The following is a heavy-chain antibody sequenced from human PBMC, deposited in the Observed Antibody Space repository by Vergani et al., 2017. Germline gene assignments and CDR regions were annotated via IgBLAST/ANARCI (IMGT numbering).Heavy chain of an antibody. CDR2: IYYSGST. CDR3: ASTGPDDYVWGSYRYAPFDI. CDR1: GGSISSYY. J-gene: IGHJ3*02. D-gene: IGHD3-16*02. Sequence: QVQLQESGPGLVKPSETLSLTCTVSGGSISSYYWSWIRQPPGKGLEWIGYIYYSGSTNYNPSLKSRVTISVDTSKNQFSLKLSSVTAADTAVYYCASTGPDDYVWGSYRYAPFDIWGQGTMVTVSS. V-gene: IGHV4-59*01.